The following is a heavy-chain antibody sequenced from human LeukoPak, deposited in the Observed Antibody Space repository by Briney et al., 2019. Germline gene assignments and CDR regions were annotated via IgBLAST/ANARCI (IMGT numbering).Heavy chain of an antibody. J-gene: IGHJ4*02. V-gene: IGHV3-23*01. CDR2: ISGSGNVT. CDR3: AKDRAGAN. Sequence: PGGSLRLSCVGSRFTFAKYATTWVREAPGKGLEWVSVISGSGNVTYYAESVKGRFTISRDNSKRTLYLQMDCLRADDTAIYYCAKDRAGANWGQGTLVLVSS. CDR1: RFTFAKYA.